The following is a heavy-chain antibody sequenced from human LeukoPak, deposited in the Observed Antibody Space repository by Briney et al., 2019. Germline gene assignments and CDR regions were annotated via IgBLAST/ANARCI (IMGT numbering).Heavy chain of an antibody. CDR3: VSGGIAAVAHY. J-gene: IGHJ4*02. V-gene: IGHV4-34*01. Sequence: KTSETLSLICAVYGGSFSGYYWSWIRQPPGKGLEWIGEINHSGSTNYNPSLKSRVTISVDTSKNQFSLKLSSVTAADTAVYYCVSGGIAAVAHYWGQGTLVTVSS. CDR1: GGSFSGYY. CDR2: INHSGST. D-gene: IGHD6-13*01.